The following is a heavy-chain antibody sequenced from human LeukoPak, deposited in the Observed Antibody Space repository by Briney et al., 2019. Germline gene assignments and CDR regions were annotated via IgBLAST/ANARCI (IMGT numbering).Heavy chain of an antibody. CDR3: ARDDSSGYG. D-gene: IGHD3-22*01. CDR2: IKQDGSEK. CDR1: GCTFSSYW. V-gene: IGHV3-7*04. J-gene: IGHJ4*02. Sequence: GGSLRLSCAASGCTFSSYWMSWVRQALGKGLEWVANIKQDGSEKYYVDSVKGRFTISRDNAKNSLYLQMNSLRAEDTAVYYCARDDSSGYGWGQGTLVTVSS.